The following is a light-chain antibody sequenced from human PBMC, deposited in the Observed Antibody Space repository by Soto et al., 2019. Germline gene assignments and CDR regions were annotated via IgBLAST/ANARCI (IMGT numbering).Light chain of an antibody. CDR1: QSVSSN. V-gene: IGKV3-15*01. CDR3: QQYNNWWT. J-gene: IGKJ1*01. Sequence: EIVMTQSPATLSVSPGERATLSCRASQSVSSNLAWYQQKPGQAPRLLIYGASTRATAIPARFSGSGSGTEFTLTLSSLQSEDFAVYYCQQYNNWWTFGQGTKVEIK. CDR2: GAS.